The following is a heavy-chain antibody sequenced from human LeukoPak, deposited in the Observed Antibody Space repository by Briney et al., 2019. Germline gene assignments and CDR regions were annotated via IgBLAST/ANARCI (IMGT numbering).Heavy chain of an antibody. V-gene: IGHV4-39*07. CDR1: GGSISSSSYY. CDR2: IYYSGST. CDR3: ARRGGDMPARGFMDV. J-gene: IGHJ6*03. D-gene: IGHD3-16*01. Sequence: SETLSLTCTVSGGSISSSSYYWGWIRQPPGKGREWIGSIYYSGSTYYNPSLKSRVTISVDTSKNQFSLKLSSVTAADTAVYYCARRGGDMPARGFMDVWGKGTTVTVSS.